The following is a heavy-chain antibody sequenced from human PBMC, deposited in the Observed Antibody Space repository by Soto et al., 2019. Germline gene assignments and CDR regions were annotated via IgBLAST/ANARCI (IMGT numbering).Heavy chain of an antibody. Sequence: PSETLSLTCTVSGVSISSYYWSWIRQPPGKGLEWIGYFHYSGSTSYNSSLKSRVAISVDMSKNQSSLKLTSVTAADTAVYCCDRDLVDGYVFFDTRGPGPLVT. J-gene: IGHJ5*02. D-gene: IGHD5-12*01. CDR1: GVSISSYY. CDR3: DRDLVDGYVFFDT. CDR2: FHYSGST. V-gene: IGHV4-59*12.